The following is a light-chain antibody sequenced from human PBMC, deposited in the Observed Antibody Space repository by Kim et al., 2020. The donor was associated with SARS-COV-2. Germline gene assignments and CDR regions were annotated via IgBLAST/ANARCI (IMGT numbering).Light chain of an antibody. CDR2: GAS. V-gene: IGKV3-20*01. Sequence: EIVLTQSPGTLSLSPGESATLSCRASQSVSTNYLAWYQQKPGQATRLLIFGASSRATGIPDRFSASGAGRDFTLTISRLEPEDFAVYYCQKYGSSPLTFGDGTKLEI. CDR1: QSVSTNY. CDR3: QKYGSSPLT. J-gene: IGKJ4*01.